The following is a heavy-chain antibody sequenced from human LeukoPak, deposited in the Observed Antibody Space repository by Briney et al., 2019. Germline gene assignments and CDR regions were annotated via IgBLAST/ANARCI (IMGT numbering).Heavy chain of an antibody. J-gene: IGHJ4*02. D-gene: IGHD2-21*01. V-gene: IGHV4-34*01. CDR1: GGSFSGYY. CDR3: GGYHNNGVISFFNALDY. Sequence: SETLSLTCAVYGGSFSGYYWSWIRQPPGKGLEWIGETNHSGSTNYNPSLKSRVTVSADTAKDQFSLKLTSATAADTAVYFCGGYHNNGVISFFNALDYWGQGTLVTVSS. CDR2: TNHSGST.